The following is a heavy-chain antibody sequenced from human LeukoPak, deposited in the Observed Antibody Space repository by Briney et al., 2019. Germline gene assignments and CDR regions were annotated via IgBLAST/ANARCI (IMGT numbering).Heavy chain of an antibody. J-gene: IGHJ3*02. D-gene: IGHD3-3*01. Sequence: RSVTLSLTCTVSGGPISSSNWWSWVRQPPGNGLDWIGEIYHSGSTNYNPSLKSRVTISVDKSKNQFSLKLSSVTAADTAVYYCARDLLEWPDAFDIWGQGKMVTVYS. CDR3: ARDLLEWPDAFDI. V-gene: IGHV4-4*02. CDR2: IYHSGST. CDR1: GGPISSSNW.